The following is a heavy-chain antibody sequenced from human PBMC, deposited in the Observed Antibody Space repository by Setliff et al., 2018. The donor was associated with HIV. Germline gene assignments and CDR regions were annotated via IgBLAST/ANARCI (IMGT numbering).Heavy chain of an antibody. D-gene: IGHD5-12*01. CDR3: ARLSPQYSGYDSGAFGY. CDR1: GYSISSGYY. V-gene: IGHV4-38-2*01. J-gene: IGHJ4*02. Sequence: PSETLSLTCAVSGYSISSGYYWGWIRQPPGKGLEWIGSIYHSGSTYYNPSLKSRVTISVDTSKNQFSLKLSSVTAADTAVYYCARLSPQYSGYDSGAFGYWGQGTLVTVSS. CDR2: IYHSGST.